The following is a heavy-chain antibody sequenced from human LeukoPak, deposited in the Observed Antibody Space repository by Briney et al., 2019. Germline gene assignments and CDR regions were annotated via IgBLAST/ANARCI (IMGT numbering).Heavy chain of an antibody. CDR2: IRNDGSND. V-gene: IGHV3-30*02. J-gene: IGHJ5*02. Sequence: PGGSLRLSCAASGFTFSDFGMHWVRQAPGKGLEWVAFIRNDGSNDYYPGSVKGRFTISRDNSRTTLYLQMHSLRIEDTAVYYCVKGGSSSHNWFDPWGQGTLVTVSS. CDR3: VKGGSSSHNWFDP. D-gene: IGHD6-13*01. CDR1: GFTFSDFG.